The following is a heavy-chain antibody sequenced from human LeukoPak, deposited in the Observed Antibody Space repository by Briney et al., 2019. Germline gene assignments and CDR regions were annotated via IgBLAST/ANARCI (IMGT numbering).Heavy chain of an antibody. J-gene: IGHJ4*02. CDR1: GYRFTNYW. Sequence: GESLKISCKGSGYRFTNYWIAWVRQMPGKGLEWMGLIYPSDSGTRYSPSFQGQVTISADKSINTAYLQWSSLKASDTAMYFCARRGDSGSYWSFDFWGQGTLVTVSS. CDR2: IYPSDSGT. CDR3: ARRGDSGSYWSFDF. V-gene: IGHV5-51*01. D-gene: IGHD1-26*01.